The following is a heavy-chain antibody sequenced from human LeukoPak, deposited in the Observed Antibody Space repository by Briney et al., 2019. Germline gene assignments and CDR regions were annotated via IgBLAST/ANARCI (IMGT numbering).Heavy chain of an antibody. CDR3: ARDLWRVRGVITGAFDI. Sequence: SDTLSLTCIVSEFSINSGYYWGWIRQPPGKGLEWIGNLYHSGRTYYNPSLKSRVTISEDTSKKHFSLKLSSVTAADTAVYYCARDLWRVRGVITGAFDIWGQGTMVTVSS. D-gene: IGHD3-10*01. V-gene: IGHV4-38-2*02. CDR1: EFSINSGYY. CDR2: LYHSGRT. J-gene: IGHJ3*02.